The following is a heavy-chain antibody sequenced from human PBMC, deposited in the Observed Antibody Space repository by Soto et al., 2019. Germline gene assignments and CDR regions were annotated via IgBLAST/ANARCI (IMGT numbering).Heavy chain of an antibody. J-gene: IGHJ5*02. D-gene: IGHD2-15*01. CDR3: ARDDPRLVMVISTNPLRYFDP. CDR2: IYHTGTT. CDR1: GVSISRSYW. Sequence: QVQLQESGPGLVKPSGTLSLTCGVSGVSISRSYWWTWIRQAPGKGLEWIGEIYHTGTTNLNPSLKSRVTMSVDKSKNHFSLNLSAVTAADTAVYYCARDDPRLVMVISTNPLRYFDPWGQGTLVTVSS. V-gene: IGHV4-4*02.